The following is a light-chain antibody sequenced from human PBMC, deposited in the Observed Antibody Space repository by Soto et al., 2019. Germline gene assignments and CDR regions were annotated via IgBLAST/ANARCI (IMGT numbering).Light chain of an antibody. Sequence: DLVMTQSPLSLPVTPGEPASISCRSSQSLLHSDGYNSLDWYLQKPGRSPQLLFCLGSNRAAGVPDRFSGSGSGTDFTLKISKLEAEDVGVYYCMQSLQTPVTFGQGTKVEIK. CDR2: LGS. J-gene: IGKJ1*01. CDR1: QSLLHSDGYNS. CDR3: MQSLQTPVT. V-gene: IGKV2-28*01.